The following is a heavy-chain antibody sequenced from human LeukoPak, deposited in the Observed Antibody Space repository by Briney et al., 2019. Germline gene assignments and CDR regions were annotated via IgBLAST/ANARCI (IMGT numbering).Heavy chain of an antibody. Sequence: GRSLRLSCAASGFTFSSYDMHWVRQAPGKGLEWVAVIWYDGSNKYYADSVKGRFPISRDNSKNTLYLQMNSLRAEDTAVYYCARARSPIAVAGLDAFDIWGQGTMVTVSS. CDR1: GFTFSSYD. D-gene: IGHD6-19*01. J-gene: IGHJ3*02. V-gene: IGHV3-33*01. CDR2: IWYDGSNK. CDR3: ARARSPIAVAGLDAFDI.